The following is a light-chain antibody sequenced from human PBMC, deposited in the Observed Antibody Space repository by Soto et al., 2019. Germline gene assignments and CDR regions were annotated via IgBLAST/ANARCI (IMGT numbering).Light chain of an antibody. CDR2: ETS. CDR3: QQYLRFPLT. V-gene: IGKV3-20*01. CDR1: QSVSISS. J-gene: IGKJ4*01. Sequence: EIELTQSPGTLSLSPGERATLSCRASQSVSISSFAWYQQKPGQAPRLLIYETSNRATGIPDRFSGSGSGTDFTLTISRLEPEDFAVYYCQQYLRFPLTFGGGTKVDIK.